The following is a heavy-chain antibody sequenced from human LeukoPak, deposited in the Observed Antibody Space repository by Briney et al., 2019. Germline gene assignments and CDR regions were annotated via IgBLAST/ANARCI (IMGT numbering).Heavy chain of an antibody. J-gene: IGHJ5*02. CDR2: ISGSGGST. CDR3: ATYQSGDSGSCP. V-gene: IGHV3-23*01. Sequence: GGSLRLSCAASGFTFSSYAMSWVRQAPGKGLEWVSAISGSGGSTYYADSVKGRFTIPRDNSKNTLYLQMNSLRAEDTAVYYYATYQSGDSGSCPWGQGTLVTVSS. CDR1: GFTFSSYA. D-gene: IGHD1-26*01.